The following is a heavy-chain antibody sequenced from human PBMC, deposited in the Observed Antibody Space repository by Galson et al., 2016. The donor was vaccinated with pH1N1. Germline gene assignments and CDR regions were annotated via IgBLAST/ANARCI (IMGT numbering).Heavy chain of an antibody. CDR1: GFTVSSNY. V-gene: IGHV3-53*01. D-gene: IGHD6-13*01. CDR2: LYPGGTT. CDR3: AGGPTRAQLEDH. Sequence: SLRLSCAASGFTVSSNYMNWVRQALGKGLEWVSVLYPGGTTYYADSVKGRFTISRDNSKNTLYLQMNSPRVDDTAVYFCAGGPTRAQLEDHWGQGTLVTVSS. J-gene: IGHJ4*02.